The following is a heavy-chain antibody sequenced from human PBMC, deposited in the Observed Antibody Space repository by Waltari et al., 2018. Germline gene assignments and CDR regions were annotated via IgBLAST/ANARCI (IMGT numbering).Heavy chain of an antibody. CDR2: IKEDGSEK. Sequence: EVQLVESGGGLVQPGGSLRLSCAASGFTFSSYWMSWVRQAPGKGLEWVANIKEDGSEKYYVDSVKGRFTISRDNAKNSLYLQMNSRRAEETAVYYCARDPEGDMNYWGQGTLVTVSS. CDR1: GFTFSSYW. J-gene: IGHJ4*02. CDR3: ARDPEGDMNY. V-gene: IGHV3-7*01.